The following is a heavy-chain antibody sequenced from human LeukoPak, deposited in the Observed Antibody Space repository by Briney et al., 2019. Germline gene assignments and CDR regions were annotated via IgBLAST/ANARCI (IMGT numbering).Heavy chain of an antibody. Sequence: GGSLRLSCAASGFTFSSYSMNWVRQAPGKGLEWVSYISSSSSTIYYADSVKGRFTISRDNAKNSLYLQMNSLRAEDTAVYYCARFRTDNWFDPWGQGTLVTVSS. CDR3: ARFRTDNWFDP. CDR1: GFTFSSYS. CDR2: ISSSSSTI. J-gene: IGHJ5*02. D-gene: IGHD1-1*01. V-gene: IGHV3-48*01.